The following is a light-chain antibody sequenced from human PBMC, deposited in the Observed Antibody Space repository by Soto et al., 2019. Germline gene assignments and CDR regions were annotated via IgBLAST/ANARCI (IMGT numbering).Light chain of an antibody. CDR3: QHPNTYPLT. CDR2: GAS. V-gene: IGKV1-9*01. J-gene: IGKJ4*01. Sequence: DIQLTQSPSFLSASIGDRVTITCRASQGIRSFLAWYQQKPGKAPNLLISGASILRTGVPSRFSGSGSGTEFTLTISSLQPDDFATYYCQHPNTYPLTFGGGTKVEI. CDR1: QGIRSF.